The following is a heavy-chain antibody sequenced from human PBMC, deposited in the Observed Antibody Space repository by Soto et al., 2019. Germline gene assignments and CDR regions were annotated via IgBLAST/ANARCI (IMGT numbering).Heavy chain of an antibody. Sequence: QITLNESGPTLVKPTQTLTLTCTFSGFSLTTSGVGVGWIRQSPGKAPEWLALIYWDDDKRYSPSLKSKLTITKYTSKNQVVLTMDNLDPADTATYYCAHRVLRTVFGLVTTTAIYFDFWGQGTPVAVSS. CDR3: AHRVLRTVFGLVTTTAIYFDF. V-gene: IGHV2-5*02. CDR2: IYWDDDK. CDR1: GFSLTTSGVG. D-gene: IGHD3-3*01. J-gene: IGHJ4*02.